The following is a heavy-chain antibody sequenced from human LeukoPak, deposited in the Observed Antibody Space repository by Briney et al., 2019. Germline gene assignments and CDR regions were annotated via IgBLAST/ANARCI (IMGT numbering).Heavy chain of an antibody. CDR2: INAGNGNT. J-gene: IGHJ4*02. V-gene: IGHV1-3*01. Sequence: GASVKVSCKASGYTFTSYAMHWVRQAPGQRLEWMGWINAGNGNTKYSQKFQGRVTITRDTSASTAYMELSSLRSEDTAVYYCARDPYSSSWYSNPNFDYWGQGTLVTVSS. CDR3: ARDPYSSSWYSNPNFDY. CDR1: GYTFTSYA. D-gene: IGHD6-13*01.